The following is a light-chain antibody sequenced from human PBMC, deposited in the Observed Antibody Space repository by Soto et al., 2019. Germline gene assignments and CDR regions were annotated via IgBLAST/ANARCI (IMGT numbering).Light chain of an antibody. CDR3: QQYGSASIT. Sequence: EIVLTQSPGTLSLSPGERATLSCRASQSVSSSYLAWYQQKPGQAPRLLIYAASIRATDIPDRFSGSGSRTDFTLTISRLEPEDFAVFYCQQYGSASITVGQGTRLEIK. CDR1: QSVSSSY. V-gene: IGKV3-20*01. CDR2: AAS. J-gene: IGKJ5*01.